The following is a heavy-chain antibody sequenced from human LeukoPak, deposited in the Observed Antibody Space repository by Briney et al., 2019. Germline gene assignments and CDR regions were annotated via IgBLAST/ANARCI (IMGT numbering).Heavy chain of an antibody. V-gene: IGHV3-23*01. Sequence: GGSLRLSCAASGFTLSSYAMSWVRKAPGKGLGWVSSIGNSGGSTWYADSVKGRFTISRDNSKNTLYLQVNSLRAEDTAVYYCAKGDSSGYAIYDYWGQGTLVTVSS. CDR1: GFTLSSYA. J-gene: IGHJ4*02. CDR3: AKGDSSGYAIYDY. D-gene: IGHD3-22*01. CDR2: IGNSGGST.